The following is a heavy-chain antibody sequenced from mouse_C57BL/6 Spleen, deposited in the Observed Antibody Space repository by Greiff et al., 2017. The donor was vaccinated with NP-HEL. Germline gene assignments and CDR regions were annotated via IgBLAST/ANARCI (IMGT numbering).Heavy chain of an antibody. V-gene: IGHV5-4*01. D-gene: IGHD1-1*01. CDR3: ARETYYYGSRGRYFDV. J-gene: IGHJ1*03. Sequence: EVQLVESGGGLVKPGGSLKLSCAASGFTFSSYAMSWVRQTPEKRLEWVATISDGGSYTYYPDNVKGRFTISRDNAKNNLYLQMSHLKSEDTAMYYCARETYYYGSRGRYFDVWGTGTTVTVSS. CDR1: GFTFSSYA. CDR2: ISDGGSYT.